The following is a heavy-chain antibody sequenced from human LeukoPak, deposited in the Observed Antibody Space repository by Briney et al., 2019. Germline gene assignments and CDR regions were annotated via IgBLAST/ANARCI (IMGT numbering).Heavy chain of an antibody. V-gene: IGHV1-18*01. CDR3: ARERGYSGYVVFDY. D-gene: IGHD5-12*01. CDR2: ISAYNGNT. Sequence: EASVKVSCKASGYTFTSYGISWVRQAPGQGLEWMGWISAYNGNTNYAQKLQGRVTMTTDTSTSTAYMELRSLRSDDTAVYYCARERGYSGYVVFDYWGQGTLVTVSS. J-gene: IGHJ4*02. CDR1: GYTFTSYG.